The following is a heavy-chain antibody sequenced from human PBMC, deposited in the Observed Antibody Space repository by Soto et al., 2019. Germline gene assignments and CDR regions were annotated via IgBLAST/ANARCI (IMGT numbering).Heavy chain of an antibody. CDR2: FYYSGST. V-gene: IGHV4-31*03. CDR1: GGSISSGAYY. D-gene: IGHD2-21*02. CDR3: AREIVTAGGNNYFDP. J-gene: IGHJ5*02. Sequence: SETLSLTCTVSGGSISSGAYYWSWIRQHPGKGLEWIGSFYYSGSTFYNPSLKSRLTISVDTSKNQLSLKLRSVTAADTAVYFCAREIVTAGGNNYFDPWGPGTLVTVSS.